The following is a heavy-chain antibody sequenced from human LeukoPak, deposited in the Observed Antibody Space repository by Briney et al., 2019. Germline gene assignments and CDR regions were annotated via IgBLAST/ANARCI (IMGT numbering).Heavy chain of an antibody. CDR2: ISHGGGT. J-gene: IGHJ3*01. CDR3: ARQAVHWLADAFDV. V-gene: IGHV4-39*01. CDR1: GGSISSSNYY. Sequence: SETLSLTCTVSGGSISSSNYYRGWIRQPPGKGLEWIGSISHGGGTFYIPSLKSRVTISVDTSNNQFSLKVTSVTAADTAVYYCARQAVHWLADAFDVWGQGTMVTVSS. D-gene: IGHD6-19*01.